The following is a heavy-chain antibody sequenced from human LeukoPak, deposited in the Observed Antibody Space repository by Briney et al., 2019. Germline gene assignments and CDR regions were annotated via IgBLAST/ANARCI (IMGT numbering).Heavy chain of an antibody. J-gene: IGHJ5*02. CDR1: GGSISSYY. V-gene: IGHV4-4*09. D-gene: IGHD5-12*01. Sequence: SETLSLTCTVSGGSISSYYWSWIRQPPGKGLEWIGYIYTSGSTNYNPSLKSRVTISVDTSKNQFSLKLSPVTAADTAVYYCVRAVGPVGGYDSPWGQGTLVTVSS. CDR3: VRAVGPVGGYDSP. CDR2: IYTSGST.